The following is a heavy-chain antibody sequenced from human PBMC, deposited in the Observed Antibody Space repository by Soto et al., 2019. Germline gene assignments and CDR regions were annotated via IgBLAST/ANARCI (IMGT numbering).Heavy chain of an antibody. D-gene: IGHD3-22*01. Sequence: SETLSLTCTVSGGSISSHYWNWIRQSPGKGLGWIGYVYYSGSTNYNPSLKSRATISVDTSKSHFSLKLSSVTAADTAVYYCARSGWEWDSSGYPRLDIVFAHWGKGALVTVSS. CDR3: ARSGWEWDSSGYPRLDIVFAH. CDR1: GGSISSHY. J-gene: IGHJ4*02. CDR2: VYYSGST. V-gene: IGHV4-59*11.